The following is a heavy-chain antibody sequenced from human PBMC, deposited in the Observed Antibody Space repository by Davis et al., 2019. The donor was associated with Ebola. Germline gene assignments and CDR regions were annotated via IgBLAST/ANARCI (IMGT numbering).Heavy chain of an antibody. V-gene: IGHV4-39*07. D-gene: IGHD6-13*01. CDR2: INHSGST. Sequence: PSETLSLTCTVSGGSISSGGYYWSWIRQPPGKGLEWIGEINHSGSTNYNPSLKSRVTISVDTSKNQFSLKLSSVTAADTAVYYCARGLGNSSSWYLAFDIWGQGTMVTVSS. CDR3: ARGLGNSSSWYLAFDI. J-gene: IGHJ3*02. CDR1: GGSISSGGYY.